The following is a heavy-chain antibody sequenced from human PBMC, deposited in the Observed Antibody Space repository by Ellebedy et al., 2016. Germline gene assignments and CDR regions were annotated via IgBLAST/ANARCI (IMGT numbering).Heavy chain of an antibody. Sequence: GGSLRLSCAASGFTFTYAMAWVRQAPGKGLEWVSTISGSAISTYYTDSVKGRFTISSDESKNTVFLQMNSLRAEDTATYYCARDLGGFLGFDSWGQGTVVTVSS. CDR3: ARDLGGFLGFDS. V-gene: IGHV3-23*01. CDR1: GFTFTYA. J-gene: IGHJ4*02. CDR2: ISGSAIST. D-gene: IGHD3-16*02.